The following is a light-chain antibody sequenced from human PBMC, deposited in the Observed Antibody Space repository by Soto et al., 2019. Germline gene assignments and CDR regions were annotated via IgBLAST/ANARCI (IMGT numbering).Light chain of an antibody. CDR2: GAS. J-gene: IGKJ1*01. CDR3: QQFGSSPT. V-gene: IGKV3-20*01. CDR1: QSIGSTY. Sequence: EIVLTQSPGTLSLSPGERATLSCRASQSIGSTYLVWYQQKPAQAPRLLIYGASSRATGIPDRFSGSGSGTDFTLTISRLEPEDFAVYYCQQFGSSPTFGQGTKVESK.